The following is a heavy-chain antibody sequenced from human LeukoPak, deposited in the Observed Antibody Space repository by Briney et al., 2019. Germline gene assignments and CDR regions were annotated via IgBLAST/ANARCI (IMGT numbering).Heavy chain of an antibody. J-gene: IGHJ6*02. D-gene: IGHD3-10*01. CDR1: GGSMSGFF. Sequence: SETLSLTCTVSGGSMSGFFWTWIRQPPGRELEWIGSIYYSGSSTKYNPSLKSRVTISVDTSKRQFSLNLISATAADTAVYYCARTSRHFYGSGTNLTPWPAGMDVWGQGTTVTVSS. CDR3: ARTSRHFYGSGTNLTPWPAGMDV. CDR2: IYYSGSST. V-gene: IGHV4-59*01.